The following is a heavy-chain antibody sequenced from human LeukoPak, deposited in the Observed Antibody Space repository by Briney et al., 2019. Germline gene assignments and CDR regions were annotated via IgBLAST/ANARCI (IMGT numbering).Heavy chain of an antibody. Sequence: GSLRLSCVASGFTFNSYAMNWVRQAPGKGLECISGSGGSTYYADSVKGRFTISRYNSKNTLYLQMNSLRTEDTAVYYCAKDRQWLVRRGNSFDYWGQGTLVTVSS. D-gene: IGHD6-19*01. CDR1: GFTFNSYA. J-gene: IGHJ4*02. CDR3: AKDRQWLVRRGNSFDY. CDR2: ISGSGGST. V-gene: IGHV3-23*01.